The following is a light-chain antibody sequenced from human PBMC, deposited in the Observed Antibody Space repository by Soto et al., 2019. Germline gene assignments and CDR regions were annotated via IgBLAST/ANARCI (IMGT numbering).Light chain of an antibody. V-gene: IGKV1-12*01. CDR2: TDS. Sequence: DIQMTQSPSTLSGSVGDRVTITCRASQDITRWLAWYQQKPGKDPKXLIYTDSSLQSGVPSRFSGSRSGTDFTLTISSLQPEDFATYYCQQSSTARAFGQGTKVDIK. J-gene: IGKJ1*01. CDR3: QQSSTARA. CDR1: QDITRW.